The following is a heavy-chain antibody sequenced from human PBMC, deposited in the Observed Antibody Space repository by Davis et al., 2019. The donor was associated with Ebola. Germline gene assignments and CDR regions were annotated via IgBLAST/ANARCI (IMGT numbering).Heavy chain of an antibody. Sequence: GESLKISCAASGFTFSSYAMNWVRQAPGKGLEWVSSISSSSSYIYYADSVKGRFTISRDNAKNSLYLQMNSLRAEDTAVYYCARGPTISDAFDIWGQGTMVTVSS. CDR1: GFTFSSYA. CDR3: ARGPTISDAFDI. J-gene: IGHJ3*02. V-gene: IGHV3-21*01. CDR2: ISSSSSYI. D-gene: IGHD3-3*01.